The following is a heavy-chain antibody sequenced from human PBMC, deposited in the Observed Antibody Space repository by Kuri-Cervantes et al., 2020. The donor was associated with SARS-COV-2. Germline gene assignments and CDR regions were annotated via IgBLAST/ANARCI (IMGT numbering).Heavy chain of an antibody. V-gene: IGHV3-33*08. CDR3: ARDGGEQWLVHWEFDY. Sequence: GGSLRLSCAASGFTFSSYGMHWVRQAPGRGLEWAAFIWYDGSNKDYADSVKGRFTISGDNAKNSLYLQMNSLRAEDTAVYYCARDGGEQWLVHWEFDYWGQGTLVTVSS. CDR1: GFTFSSYG. J-gene: IGHJ4*02. CDR2: IWYDGSNK. D-gene: IGHD6-19*01.